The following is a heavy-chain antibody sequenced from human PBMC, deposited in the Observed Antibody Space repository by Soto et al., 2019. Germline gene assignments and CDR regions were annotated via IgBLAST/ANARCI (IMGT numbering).Heavy chain of an antibody. V-gene: IGHV3-33*01. CDR1: GFTFSSYG. CDR2: IWYDGSNK. Sequence: QVPLVESGGGVVQPGRSLRLSCAASGFTFSSYGMHWVRQAPGKGLEWVAVIWYDGSNKYYADSVKGRFTISRDNSKNTLYLQMNSLRAEDTAVYYCASQQWLARGYYFDYWGQGTLVTVSS. J-gene: IGHJ4*02. CDR3: ASQQWLARGYYFDY. D-gene: IGHD6-19*01.